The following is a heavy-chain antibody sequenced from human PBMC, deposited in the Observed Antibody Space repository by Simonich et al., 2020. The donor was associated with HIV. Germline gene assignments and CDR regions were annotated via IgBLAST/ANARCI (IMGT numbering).Heavy chain of an antibody. D-gene: IGHD3-3*01. CDR2: ISGMGGST. V-gene: IGHV3-23*01. J-gene: IGHJ4*02. Sequence: EVQLLESGGGLVQPGGSLRLSCAASGFTFSSYAMSWVRQAPGKVLGWGSAISGMGGSTYYADSVKGRFTISRDNSKNTLYLQMNSLRAEDTAVYYCAKDRYYNFWSGYYDYWGQGTLVTVSS. CDR1: GFTFSSYA. CDR3: AKDRYYNFWSGYYDY.